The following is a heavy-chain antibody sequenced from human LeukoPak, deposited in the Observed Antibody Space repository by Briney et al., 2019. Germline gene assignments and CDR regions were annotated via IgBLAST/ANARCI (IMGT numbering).Heavy chain of an antibody. J-gene: IGHJ4*02. V-gene: IGHV1-8*01. D-gene: IGHD3-3*01. CDR2: MNPNSGNT. Sequence: GASVKVSCKASGYTFTSYDINWVRQATGQGLEWMGWMNPNSGNTGYARKFQGRVTMTRNTSISTAYMELSSLRSEDTAVYYCARGPTRITIFGVVITGLIDYWGQGTLVTVSS. CDR1: GYTFTSYD. CDR3: ARGPTRITIFGVVITGLIDY.